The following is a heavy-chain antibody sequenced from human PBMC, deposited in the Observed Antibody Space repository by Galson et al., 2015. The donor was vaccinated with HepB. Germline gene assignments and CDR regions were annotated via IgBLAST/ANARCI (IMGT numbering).Heavy chain of an antibody. CDR1: GFTFSSYG. D-gene: IGHD1-26*01. J-gene: IGHJ4*02. Sequence: SLRLSCAASGFTFSSYGMHWVRQAPGKGLEWVAFIRYDGSNKYYADSVKGRFTISRDNSKNTLYLQMNSLRAEDTAVYYCAKGGSAWELIYAFEYYFDYWGQGTLVTVSS. CDR2: IRYDGSNK. CDR3: AKGGSAWELIYAFEYYFDY. V-gene: IGHV3-30*02.